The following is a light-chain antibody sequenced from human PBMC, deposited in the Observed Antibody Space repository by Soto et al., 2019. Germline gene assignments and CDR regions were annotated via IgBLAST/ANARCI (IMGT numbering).Light chain of an antibody. CDR1: QSVFNH. V-gene: IGKV1-39*01. CDR3: HQSSSTPLT. Sequence: DVQMTQSPSSMSASVGDSVTITCRASQSVFNHLSWFQQRPGKGPKLLIYDASSLHAGVPSRFSGSGYGTDFTLTISTVQPEDSAIYYCHQSSSTPLTFGGGTRVEIK. J-gene: IGKJ4*01. CDR2: DAS.